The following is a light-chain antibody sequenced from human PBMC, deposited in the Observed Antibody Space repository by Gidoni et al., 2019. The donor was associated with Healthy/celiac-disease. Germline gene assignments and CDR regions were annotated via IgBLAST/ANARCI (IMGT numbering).Light chain of an antibody. Sequence: QSVLTQPSSLSESPGASASLTCTLRSGINVGTYRIYWYQQKPGSPPQYLLRYKSDSDKQQGFGVPSRFSGSKDASANAGILLISGLQSADEAYYYCMIWHSSAVVFGGGTKLTVL. V-gene: IGLV5-45*03. CDR3: MIWHSSAVV. J-gene: IGLJ2*01. CDR1: SGINVGTYR. CDR2: YKSDSDK.